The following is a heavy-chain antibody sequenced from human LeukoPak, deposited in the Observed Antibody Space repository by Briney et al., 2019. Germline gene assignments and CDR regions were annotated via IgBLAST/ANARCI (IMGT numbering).Heavy chain of an antibody. CDR2: IYYSGST. Sequence: SETLSLTCTVSGGSICSHYWNWIRQPPGKGLEWIGYIYYSGSTNYNPSLKSRVTISVDTSKNQFSLKLSSVTAADTAVYYCARETTVVTPGRSDVFDIWGQGTMVTVSS. D-gene: IGHD4-23*01. V-gene: IGHV4-59*11. CDR1: GGSICSHY. J-gene: IGHJ3*02. CDR3: ARETTVVTPGRSDVFDI.